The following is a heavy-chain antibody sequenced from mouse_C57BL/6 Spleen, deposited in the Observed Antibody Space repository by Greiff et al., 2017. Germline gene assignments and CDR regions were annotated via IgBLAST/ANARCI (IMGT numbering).Heavy chain of an antibody. CDR1: GYTFTSYW. J-gene: IGHJ1*03. D-gene: IGHD1-1*01. V-gene: IGHV1-69*01. CDR2: IDPSDSYT. Sequence: VQLQQPGAELVMPGASVKLSCKASGYTFTSYWMHWVKQRPGQGLEWIGEIDPSDSYTNYNQKFKGKSTLTVDKSSSTAYMQLSSLTSEDSAVYYCARFLSAVAPDWYFDVGGTGTTVTVSS. CDR3: ARFLSAVAPDWYFDV.